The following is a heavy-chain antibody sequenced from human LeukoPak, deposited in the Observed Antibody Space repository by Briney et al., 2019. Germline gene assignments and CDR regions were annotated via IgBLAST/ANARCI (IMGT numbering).Heavy chain of an antibody. Sequence: ASVKVSCKASGYTFTSYGISWVRQAPGQGLEWMGWISAYNGNTNYAQKLQGRVTMTTDTSTSTAYMELRSLRSDDTAVYYCARVRGYYDSSGPRDYWGQGTLVAVSS. CDR2: ISAYNGNT. J-gene: IGHJ4*02. CDR1: GYTFTSYG. CDR3: ARVRGYYDSSGPRDY. V-gene: IGHV1-18*01. D-gene: IGHD3-22*01.